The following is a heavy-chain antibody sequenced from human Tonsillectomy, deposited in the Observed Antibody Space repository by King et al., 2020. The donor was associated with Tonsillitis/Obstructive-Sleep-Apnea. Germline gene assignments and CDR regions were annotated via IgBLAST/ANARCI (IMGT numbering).Heavy chain of an antibody. V-gene: IGHV6-1*01. J-gene: IGHJ4*02. CDR1: GDRASRNSPA. CDR2: TSYRSKGYN. D-gene: IGHD4-23*01. Sequence: VQLQQSGPGLGKPSQTLSLTFPISGDRASRNSPAGNWIRQSPSRGLEWLGGTSYRSKGYNDFEVSVKGRITINPDTSKNQFSLQLNSVTPEDTAVYYCARVRYGGNSGRGYFDYWGQGTLVTVSS. CDR3: ARVRYGGNSGRGYFDY.